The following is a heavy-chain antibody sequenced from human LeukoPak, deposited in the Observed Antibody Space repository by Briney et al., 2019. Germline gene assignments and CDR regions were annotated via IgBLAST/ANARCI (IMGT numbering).Heavy chain of an antibody. D-gene: IGHD2-8*01. Sequence: SQTLSLTCTVSGGSISSGGYYWSWIRQHPGKGLEWIVYIYYSGSTYYNPSLKSRVTISVDTSKNQFSLKLSSVTAADTAVYYCARGRGAIVLMVYDYWGQGTLVTVSS. CDR2: IYYSGST. V-gene: IGHV4-31*03. CDR1: GGSISSGGYY. J-gene: IGHJ4*02. CDR3: ARGRGAIVLMVYDY.